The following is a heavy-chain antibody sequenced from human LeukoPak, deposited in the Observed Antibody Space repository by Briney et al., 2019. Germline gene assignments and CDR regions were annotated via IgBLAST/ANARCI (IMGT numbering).Heavy chain of an antibody. CDR3: ARNTGYDFWSGYVENWFGP. CDR1: GFTFSSYW. CDR2: IKQDGSEK. Sequence: GGSLRLSCAASGFTFSSYWMSWVRQAPGKGLEWVANIKQDGSEKYYVDSVKGRFTISRDNAKNSLYLQMNSLRAEDTAVYYCARNTGYDFWSGYVENWFGPWGQGTLVTVSS. V-gene: IGHV3-7*01. J-gene: IGHJ5*02. D-gene: IGHD3-3*01.